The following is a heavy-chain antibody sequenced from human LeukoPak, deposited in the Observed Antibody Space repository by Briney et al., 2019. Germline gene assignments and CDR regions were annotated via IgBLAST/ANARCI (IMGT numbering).Heavy chain of an antibody. CDR2: IIPIFGTA. CDR3: ATSYYYDSSGYYYYFDY. D-gene: IGHD3-22*01. Sequence: SVKVSCKASGGTFISYAISWVRQAPGQGLEWMGGIIPIFGTANYAQKFQGRVTITADESTSTAYMELSSLRSEDTAVYYCATSYYYDSSGYYYYFDYWGQGTLVTVSS. J-gene: IGHJ4*02. CDR1: GGTFISYA. V-gene: IGHV1-69*13.